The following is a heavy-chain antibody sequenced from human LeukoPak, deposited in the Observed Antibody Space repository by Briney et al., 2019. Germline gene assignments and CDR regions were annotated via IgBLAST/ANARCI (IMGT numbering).Heavy chain of an antibody. CDR3: ARDSRITMIMGYVDY. J-gene: IGHJ4*02. D-gene: IGHD3-22*01. CDR2: ISYDGSNK. CDR1: GFTFSSYA. Sequence: GRSLRLSCAASGFTFSSYAMHWVRQAPGKGLEWVAVISYDGSNKYYADSVKGRFTISRDNSKNAVYLQMNSLRAEDTAIYYCARDSRITMIMGYVDYWGQGTLVTVSS. V-gene: IGHV3-30*04.